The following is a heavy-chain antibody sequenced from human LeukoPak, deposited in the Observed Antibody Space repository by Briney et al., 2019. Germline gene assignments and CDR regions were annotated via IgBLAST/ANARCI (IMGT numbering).Heavy chain of an antibody. Sequence: EASVTVSFKSSGYPFFSSGISWVRQAHGQGMERMGWISAYNGNTIYAHKFQGRVTMTTDTSTSTAYMELRSLRSDDTAVYYCARGGSGTNPFDYWGQGTLVTVSS. D-gene: IGHD6-19*01. CDR2: ISAYNGNT. CDR1: GYPFFSSG. J-gene: IGHJ4*02. V-gene: IGHV1-18*01. CDR3: ARGGSGTNPFDY.